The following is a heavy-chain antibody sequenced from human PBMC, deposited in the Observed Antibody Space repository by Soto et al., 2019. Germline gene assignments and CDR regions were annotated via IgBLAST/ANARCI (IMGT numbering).Heavy chain of an antibody. J-gene: IGHJ3*02. V-gene: IGHV3-23*01. D-gene: IGHD4-17*01. Sequence: GGSLILSWAASGFIFSTYAMNWFRQTPGKGLEWVSAISSSGDSTYYAESVRGRFTISRDNSINTLYLQMSRLRTEDTAVYYCAHPRGYGVFDAVDIWGQGTMVTVSS. CDR2: ISSSGDST. CDR3: AHPRGYGVFDAVDI. CDR1: GFIFSTYA.